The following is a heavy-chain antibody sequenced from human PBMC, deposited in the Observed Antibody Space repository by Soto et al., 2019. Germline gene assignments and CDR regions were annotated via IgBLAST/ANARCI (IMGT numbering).Heavy chain of an antibody. CDR2: TYYRSKWYN. CDR1: GYSVSSNSAA. D-gene: IGHD6-6*01. J-gene: IGHJ5*02. Sequence: XQTRSLTWDISGYSVSSNSAAWNLIRQSPSRGLEWLGRTYYRSKWYNDDAVSVKSRITINPDTSKNQFSLQLNSVTPEDTAVYCCARGPLYSSFGYWFDPWGQGTLVTVS. CDR3: ARGPLYSSFGYWFDP. V-gene: IGHV6-1*01.